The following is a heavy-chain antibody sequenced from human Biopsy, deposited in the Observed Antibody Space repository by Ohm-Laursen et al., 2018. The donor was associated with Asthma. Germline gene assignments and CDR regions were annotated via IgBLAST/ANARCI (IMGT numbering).Heavy chain of an antibody. CDR1: GGTFSNFA. CDR3: ARCQVGYSSGWSLLLKKIYYSGMDV. CDR2: IMTVFGTT. V-gene: IGHV1-69*01. D-gene: IGHD6-19*01. Sequence: SSVKVSCKAPGGTFSNFAISWVRQAPGQGLEWLGGIMTVFGTTNYAHKFQGRVTITADESTSTAYMEATSMRSEDTAIYYCARCQVGYSSGWSLLLKKIYYSGMDVWGQGTAVTVSS. J-gene: IGHJ6*02.